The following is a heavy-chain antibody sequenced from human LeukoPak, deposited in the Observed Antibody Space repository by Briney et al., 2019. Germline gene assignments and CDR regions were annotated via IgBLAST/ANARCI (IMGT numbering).Heavy chain of an antibody. CDR3: ARGRLQLWSFPLPYNHYAIDV. CDR1: GESFSGYF. V-gene: IGHV4-34*01. CDR2: SNHFGST. Sequence: PSETLSLTCVVSGESFSGYFWTWIRQPPGKGLEWIGESNHFGSTDYNPSLKSRVTISVDTSKKQFSLNVRSVTDADTAVYFCARGRLQLWSFPLPYNHYAIDVWGQGTTVTVSS. J-gene: IGHJ6*02. D-gene: IGHD5-18*01.